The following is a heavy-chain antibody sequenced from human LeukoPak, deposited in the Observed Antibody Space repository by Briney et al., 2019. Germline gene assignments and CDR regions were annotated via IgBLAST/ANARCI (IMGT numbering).Heavy chain of an antibody. V-gene: IGHV4-59*01. Sequence: PSETLSLTCTVSGGSISSYHWSWIRQPPGKGLEWIGYIYYSGSTNYNPSLKSRVTILVDTSKNQFSLKLSSVTAADTAVYYCARVLPRDGILSPNWFDPWGQGTLVTVSS. CDR2: IYYSGST. CDR3: ARVLPRDGILSPNWFDP. CDR1: GGSISSYH. J-gene: IGHJ5*02. D-gene: IGHD1-14*01.